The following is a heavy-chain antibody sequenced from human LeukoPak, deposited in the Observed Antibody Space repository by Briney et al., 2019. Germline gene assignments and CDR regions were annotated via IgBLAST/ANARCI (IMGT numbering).Heavy chain of an antibody. D-gene: IGHD2-21*01. V-gene: IGHV3-33*05. CDR1: GFIFSHYG. CDR3: ARELSQIVWGGLDY. CDR2: IQNDASTE. Sequence: GGSLRLPCAAAGFIFSHYGMHWVRQAPGKGLEWVAVIQNDASTENFADSVKGRFTISRDNSKNTVFLQMNSLRVEDTAVYYCARELSQIVWGGLDYGGQGTLVSVSS. J-gene: IGHJ4*02.